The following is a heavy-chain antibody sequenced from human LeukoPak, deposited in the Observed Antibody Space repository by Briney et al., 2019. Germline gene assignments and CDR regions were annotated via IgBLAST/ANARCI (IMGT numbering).Heavy chain of an antibody. Sequence: GGSLRLSCAASGFTFSSYGMHWVRQAPGKGLEWVAVIWYDGSNKYYADSVKGRFTISRDNSKNTLYLQMNSLRAEDTAVYYCARDLIVVVVAARGFYGMDVWGQGTTVTVSS. V-gene: IGHV3-33*01. D-gene: IGHD2-15*01. CDR1: GFTFSSYG. CDR3: ARDLIVVVVAARGFYGMDV. CDR2: IWYDGSNK. J-gene: IGHJ6*02.